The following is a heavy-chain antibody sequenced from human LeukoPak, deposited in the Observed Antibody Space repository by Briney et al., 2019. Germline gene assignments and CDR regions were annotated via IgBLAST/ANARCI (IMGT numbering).Heavy chain of an antibody. CDR1: GFTFSSYS. CDR3: ARDRGGSYSAIDY. V-gene: IGHV3-48*04. J-gene: IGHJ4*02. Sequence: PGGSLRLSCAASGFTFSSYSLNWVRQAPEKGLEWVSSSSITIYYADSVKGRFTISRDNAEKSLYLQMNSLRAEDTAVYYCARDRGGSYSAIDYWGQGTLVTVSS. D-gene: IGHD2-15*01. CDR2: SSSSITI.